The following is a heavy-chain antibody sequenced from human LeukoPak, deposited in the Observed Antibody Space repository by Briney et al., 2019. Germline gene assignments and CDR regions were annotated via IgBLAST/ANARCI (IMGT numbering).Heavy chain of an antibody. CDR1: GYSFTSYW. CDR3: ARHPVDDYGDYGLDY. D-gene: IGHD4-17*01. J-gene: IGHJ4*02. Sequence: GEPLKISCKGSGYSFTSYWIDWVRQLPGKGLEWMGIIYPGDSDTRYSPSFQGQVTISADESISTAYLEWNSLKASDTAMYYCARHPVDDYGDYGLDYWGQGTLVTVSS. CDR2: IYPGDSDT. V-gene: IGHV5-51*01.